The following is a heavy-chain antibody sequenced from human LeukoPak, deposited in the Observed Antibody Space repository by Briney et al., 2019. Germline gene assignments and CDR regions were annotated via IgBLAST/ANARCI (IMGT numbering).Heavy chain of an antibody. CDR3: ARGKKTMVRGVLYYFDY. Sequence: RRASVKVSCKASGYTFTSYDINWVRQAPGQGLEWMGWMNPNSGNTGYAQKLQGRVTMTRNTSISTAYMELSSLRSEDTAVYYCARGKKTMVRGVLYYFDYWGQGTLVTVSS. CDR2: MNPNSGNT. J-gene: IGHJ4*02. D-gene: IGHD3-10*01. CDR1: GYTFTSYD. V-gene: IGHV1-8*01.